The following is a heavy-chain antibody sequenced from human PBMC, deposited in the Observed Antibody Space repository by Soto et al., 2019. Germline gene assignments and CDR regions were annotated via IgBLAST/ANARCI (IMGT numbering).Heavy chain of an antibody. Sequence: PGGSLRLSCAASGFTFSSYGMHWVRQAPGKGLEWVAVISYDGSNKYYADSVKGRFTISRDNSKNTLYLQMNSLRAEDTAVYYCAKGRWFRGPTDYWGQGTLVTVSS. CDR3: AKGRWFRGPTDY. CDR1: GFTFSSYG. D-gene: IGHD3-10*01. J-gene: IGHJ4*02. CDR2: ISYDGSNK. V-gene: IGHV3-30*18.